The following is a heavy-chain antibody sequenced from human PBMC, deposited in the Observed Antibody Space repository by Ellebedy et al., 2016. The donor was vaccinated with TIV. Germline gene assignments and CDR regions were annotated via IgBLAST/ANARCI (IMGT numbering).Heavy chain of an antibody. CDR2: IHPDGSDI. J-gene: IGHJ4*02. Sequence: GESLKISCAVSGIRISPYWMSWVRQAPGKGLEWVANIHPDGSDIHYVDSVKGRFTISRNNARNSLDLQMNSLRAEDTDVYYCARGGRADYWGQGTLVTVSS. CDR1: GIRISPYW. V-gene: IGHV3-7*03. D-gene: IGHD3-10*01. CDR3: ARGGRADY.